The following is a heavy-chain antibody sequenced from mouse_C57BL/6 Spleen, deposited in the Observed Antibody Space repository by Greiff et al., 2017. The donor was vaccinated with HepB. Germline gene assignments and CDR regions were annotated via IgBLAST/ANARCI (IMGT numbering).Heavy chain of an antibody. J-gene: IGHJ2*01. CDR1: GYAFSSYW. V-gene: IGHV1-80*01. Sequence: VQLQQSGAELVKPGASVKISWKASGYAFSSYWMNWVKQRPGKGLEWIGQIYPGDGDTNYNGKFKGKATLTADKSSRTAYMQLSSLTSEDSAVYYCAREDYDYGGPYYFDYWGQGTTLTVSS. CDR2: IYPGDGDT. D-gene: IGHD2-4*01. CDR3: AREDYDYGGPYYFDY.